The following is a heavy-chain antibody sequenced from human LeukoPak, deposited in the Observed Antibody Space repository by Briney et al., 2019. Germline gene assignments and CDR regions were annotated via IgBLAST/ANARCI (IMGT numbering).Heavy chain of an antibody. V-gene: IGHV3-21*01. CDR2: NSRSSSYI. D-gene: IGHD2-8*01. J-gene: IGHJ3*02. CDR1: GFTFSSYS. CDR3: ARVVCTIGVCYDPNLDAFDI. Sequence: PGGSLRLSCAASGFTFSSYSMNWVRQAPGKGLEWVSSNSRSSSYIYNADSVKGRFTISRDNARNSVYLQMNSLRAEDTAVYYCARVVCTIGVCYDPNLDAFDIWGQGTRVTVSS.